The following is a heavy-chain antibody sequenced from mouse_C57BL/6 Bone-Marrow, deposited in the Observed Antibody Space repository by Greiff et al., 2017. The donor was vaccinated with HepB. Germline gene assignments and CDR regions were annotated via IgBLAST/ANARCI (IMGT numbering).Heavy chain of an antibody. CDR2: IYPGDGDT. J-gene: IGHJ4*01. CDR1: GYAFSSSW. Sequence: VKLVESGPELVKPGASVKISCKASGYAFSSSWMNWVKQRPGKGLEWIGRIYPGDGDTNYNGKFKGKATLTADKSSSTAYMQLSSLTSEDSAVYFCVRACYAMDYWGQGTSVTVSS. CDR3: VRACYAMDY. V-gene: IGHV1-82*01.